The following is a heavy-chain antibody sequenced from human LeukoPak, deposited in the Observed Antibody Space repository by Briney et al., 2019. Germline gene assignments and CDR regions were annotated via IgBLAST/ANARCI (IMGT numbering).Heavy chain of an antibody. D-gene: IGHD4-17*01. Sequence: GGSLRLSCAASGFTFSRFAMSWVRQAPGKGLEWVSAISGSGGSTYYADSVKGRFTISRDNSKNTLYLQMNSLRAEDTAVYYCAKGDYGGDWFDPWGQGTLVTVSS. CDR3: AKGDYGGDWFDP. V-gene: IGHV3-23*01. CDR1: GFTFSRFA. CDR2: ISGSGGST. J-gene: IGHJ5*02.